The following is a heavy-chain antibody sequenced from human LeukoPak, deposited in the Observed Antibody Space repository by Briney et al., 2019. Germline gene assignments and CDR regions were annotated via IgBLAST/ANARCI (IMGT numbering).Heavy chain of an antibody. V-gene: IGHV6-1*01. CDR1: GDSVSSNSAA. D-gene: IGHD3-22*01. CDR3: AREGDDSSGYYLRDAFDI. J-gene: IGHJ3*02. CDR2: TYYRSKWYN. Sequence: SQTLSLTFAISGDSVSSNSAAWNWIRQSPSRGLEWLGRTYYRSKWYNDYAVSVKSRITINPDTSKNQFSLQLNSVTPEDTAVYYCAREGDDSSGYYLRDAFDIWGQGTMVTVSS.